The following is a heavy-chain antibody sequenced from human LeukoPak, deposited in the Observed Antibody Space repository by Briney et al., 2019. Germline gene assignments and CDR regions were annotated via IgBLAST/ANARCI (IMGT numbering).Heavy chain of an antibody. V-gene: IGHV3-48*02. CDR3: ARVLTIFGVVIISMDV. D-gene: IGHD3-3*01. J-gene: IGHJ6*02. CDR1: GFTFSSYS. CDR2: ISSSSSTI. Sequence: GGSLRLSCAASGFTFSSYSMNWVRQAPGKGLEWVSYISSSSSTICYADSVKGRFTISRDNAKNSLYLQMNSLRDEDTAVYYCARVLTIFGVVIISMDVWGQGTTVTVSS.